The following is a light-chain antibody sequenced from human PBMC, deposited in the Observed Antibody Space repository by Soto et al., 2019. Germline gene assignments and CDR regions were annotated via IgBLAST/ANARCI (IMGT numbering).Light chain of an antibody. Sequence: EVVMTQLPATLSVSPGERVSLFCRASKSVADKLAWYQQKPGQAPRLLIYAASSRAAGIPTRFSGSGSGTDFTLTISSLQPEDFAVYYCQQYDDWPPFTFGQGTRLDI. CDR2: AAS. CDR3: QQYDDWPPFT. V-gene: IGKV3-15*01. J-gene: IGKJ2*01. CDR1: KSVADK.